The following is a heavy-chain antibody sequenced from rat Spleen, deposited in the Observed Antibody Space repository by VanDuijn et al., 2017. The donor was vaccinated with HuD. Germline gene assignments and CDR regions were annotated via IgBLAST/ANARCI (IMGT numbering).Heavy chain of an antibody. CDR2: IKTDGGST. CDR1: GFTFSNYW. D-gene: IGHD1-11*01. Sequence: VQLVETGGGLVQPGRSLKLSCVASGFTFSNYWMYWIRQAPGKGLEWVSSIKTDGGSTYYPDSVKGRVTISRDNAENTVYLQMNSLRTEDKATYYCAKDRDGGYSFDNWGQGVMVTVSS. J-gene: IGHJ2*01. CDR3: AKDRDGGYSFDN. V-gene: IGHV5-58*01.